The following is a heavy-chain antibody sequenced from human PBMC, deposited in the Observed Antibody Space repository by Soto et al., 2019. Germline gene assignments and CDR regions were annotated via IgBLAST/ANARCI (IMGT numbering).Heavy chain of an antibody. CDR1: GFTFSSYV. D-gene: IGHD3-22*01. Sequence: QVQLVESGGGVVQPGRSLRLSCAASGFTFSSYVMHWVRQAPGKGLEWVAVIAYDGGKEYYADSVKGRFTISRDSSKNTLYLETNTLRVEDTAVYYCARVRDSTGYYAFDYWGQGTLVTVSS. CDR3: ARVRDSTGYYAFDY. J-gene: IGHJ4*01. V-gene: IGHV3-30*04. CDR2: IAYDGGKE.